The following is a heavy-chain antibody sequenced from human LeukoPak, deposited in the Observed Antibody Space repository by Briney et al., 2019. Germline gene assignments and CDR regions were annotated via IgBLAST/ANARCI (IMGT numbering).Heavy chain of an antibody. CDR3: ASYSSGYQSLDY. J-gene: IGHJ4*02. Sequence: PSETLSLTCAVYGGSISSYYWSWIRQPPGKGLEWIGYIYYSGSTNYNPSLKSRVTISVDTSKNQFSLKLSSVTAADTAVYYCASYSSGYQSLDYWGQGTLVTVSS. CDR1: GGSISSYY. D-gene: IGHD3-22*01. V-gene: IGHV4-59*01. CDR2: IYYSGST.